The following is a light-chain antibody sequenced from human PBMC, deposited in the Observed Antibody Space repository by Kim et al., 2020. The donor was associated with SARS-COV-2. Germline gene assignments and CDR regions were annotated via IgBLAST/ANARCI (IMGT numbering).Light chain of an antibody. CDR3: QQANTFPAT. CDR2: SAS. J-gene: IGKJ4*01. V-gene: IGKV1-12*01. Sequence: ASVGDRVTITCRASQAIGTWLAWYQQKPGKAPNPLIFSASTLQSGVPSRFSGSGSGTDFTLTISSLQPEDFATYYCQQANTFPATFGGGTKVDIK. CDR1: QAIGTW.